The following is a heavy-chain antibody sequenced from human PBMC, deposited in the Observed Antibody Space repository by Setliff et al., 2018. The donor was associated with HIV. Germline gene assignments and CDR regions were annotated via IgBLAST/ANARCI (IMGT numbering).Heavy chain of an antibody. CDR3: ARDQGAFFECFDY. D-gene: IGHD3-16*01. CDR1: EYSFTSYD. CDR2: IVPRDAIT. J-gene: IGHJ4*02. Sequence: ASVKVSCKPSEYSFTSYDINWVRQATGQGPEWMGGIVPRDAITKYAPKFQGRLTITADKSTNTVYMELSSLRSDDTAVYFCARDQGAFFECFDYWGQGSLVTVSS. V-gene: IGHV1-69*10.